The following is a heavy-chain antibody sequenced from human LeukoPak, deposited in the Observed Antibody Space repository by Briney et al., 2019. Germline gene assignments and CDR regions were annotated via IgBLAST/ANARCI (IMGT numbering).Heavy chain of an antibody. CDR3: ARDNGGRGSYGG. D-gene: IGHD1-26*01. V-gene: IGHV4-39*07. J-gene: IGHJ4*02. CDR1: GGSISSSSYY. Sequence: SETLSLTCTVSGGSISSSSYYWGWIRQPPGKGLEWIGSIYYSGSTYYNPSLKSRVTISVDTSKNQFSLKLSSVTAADTAVYYCARDNGGRGSYGGWGQGTLVTVSS. CDR2: IYYSGST.